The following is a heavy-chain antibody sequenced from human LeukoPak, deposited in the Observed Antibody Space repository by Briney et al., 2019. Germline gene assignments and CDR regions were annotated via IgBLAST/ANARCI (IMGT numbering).Heavy chain of an antibody. CDR2: ISYDGSNK. Sequence: GGSLRLSCAASGFTFDDYAMHWVRQAPGKGLEWVAVISYDGSNKYYADSVKGRFTISRDNSKNTLYLQMNSLRAEDTAVYYCARGGPYSSGQLPFDAWSERTLVTVPS. J-gene: IGHJ5*02. CDR1: GFTFDDYA. CDR3: ARGGPYSSGQLPFDA. D-gene: IGHD3-22*01. V-gene: IGHV3-30-3*01.